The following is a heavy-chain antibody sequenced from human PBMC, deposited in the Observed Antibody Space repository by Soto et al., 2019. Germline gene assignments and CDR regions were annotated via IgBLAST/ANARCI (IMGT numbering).Heavy chain of an antibody. V-gene: IGHV4-31*03. CDR3: SSAITILRGEYYGMDV. J-gene: IGHJ6*02. CDR1: GVSISSGGYY. Sequence: PSETLSLTCTPSGVSISSGGYYWIWIRQHPGKGLEWSGYIYDSGSTYYNPSLKSRVTISVDTSKNQFSLKLSSETAAETAVYYCSSAITILRGEYYGMDVWGQGTTVTVSS. D-gene: IGHD3-3*01. CDR2: IYDSGST.